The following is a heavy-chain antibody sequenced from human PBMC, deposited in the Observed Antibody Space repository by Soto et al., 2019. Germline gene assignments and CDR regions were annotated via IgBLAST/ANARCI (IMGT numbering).Heavy chain of an antibody. V-gene: IGHV3-30*09. Sequence: GGSLRLSCAASGFTFSRYGLHWVRQDPGKGLEWVAVISYDGSNKYYADSVKGRFAISRDNSKNTLYAQMNSLRGEDTAVYYCARTRTPSDYYFYYGMDVWGQGTTVTVS. CDR3: ARTRTPSDYYFYYGMDV. CDR2: ISYDGSNK. CDR1: GFTFSRYG. J-gene: IGHJ6*02.